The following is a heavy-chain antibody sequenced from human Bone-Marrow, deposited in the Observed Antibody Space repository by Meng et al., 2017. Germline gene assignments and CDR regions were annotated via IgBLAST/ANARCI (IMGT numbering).Heavy chain of an antibody. D-gene: IGHD4-17*01. V-gene: IGHV3-23*01. CDR1: GFTFSSSA. Sequence: VRLLVSCVGSVQPGGSLSLSFASSGFTFSSSAMSWVRQAPGKGLEWVSAISGSGGSTYYADSVKGRFTISRDNSKNTLYLQMNSLRAEDTAVYYCAKTTVTTGNNWFDPWGQGTLVTVSS. CDR2: ISGSGGST. J-gene: IGHJ5*02. CDR3: AKTTVTTGNNWFDP.